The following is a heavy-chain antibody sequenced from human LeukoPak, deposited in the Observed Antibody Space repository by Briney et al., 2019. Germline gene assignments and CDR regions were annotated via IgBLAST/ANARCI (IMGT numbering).Heavy chain of an antibody. V-gene: IGHV3-30*02. D-gene: IGHD3-10*01. CDR3: ANLPQWSGDLFIDY. CDR2: IRFDGSNK. Sequence: GGSLRLSCAASGFTFSAYGMHWVRQAPGRGLEWVAFIRFDGSNKYYADSVKGRFIISRDDSRNMLYLQMNSLRIEDTAAYYCANLPQWSGDLFIDYWGQGTPATVSS. J-gene: IGHJ4*02. CDR1: GFTFSAYG.